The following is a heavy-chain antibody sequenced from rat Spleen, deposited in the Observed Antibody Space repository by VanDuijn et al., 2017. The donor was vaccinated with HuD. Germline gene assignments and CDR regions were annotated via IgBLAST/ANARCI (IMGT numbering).Heavy chain of an antibody. CDR1: GFSLTTFG. CDR2: IWSNGGT. D-gene: IGHD1-11*01. V-gene: IGHV2-13*01. CDR3: TRQTTEGIG. J-gene: IGHJ2*01. Sequence: QVQLKESGPGLVQPSQTLSLTCTVSGFSLTTFGVTWVRQPPGKGLEWMGVIWSNGGTDYNSAIKSRLSISRDTSKNQVFLRMNSLQTDDTGTYYCTRQTTEGIGWGQGVMVTVSS.